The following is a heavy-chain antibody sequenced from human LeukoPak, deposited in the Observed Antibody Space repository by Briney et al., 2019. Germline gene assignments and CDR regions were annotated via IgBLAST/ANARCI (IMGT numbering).Heavy chain of an antibody. D-gene: IGHD3-10*01. CDR1: GFTFSSYA. J-gene: IGHJ5*02. Sequence: SGGSLRLSCAASGFTFSSYAMNWVRQAPGKRLEWVSVISGSGDSTYYADSVKGRFTISRDNSKNTLYLQMNSLRAEDTAVYYCAKDRGFDISYNWFEPWGQGTLVTVSS. CDR3: AKDRGFDISYNWFEP. CDR2: ISGSGDST. V-gene: IGHV3-23*01.